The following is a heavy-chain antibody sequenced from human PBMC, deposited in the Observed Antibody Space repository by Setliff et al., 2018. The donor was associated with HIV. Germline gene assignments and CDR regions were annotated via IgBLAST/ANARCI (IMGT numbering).Heavy chain of an antibody. D-gene: IGHD2-2*01. CDR2: VYYTGST. CDR1: GGSISSDAYY. V-gene: IGHV4-31*03. J-gene: IGHJ2*01. CDR3: ATKPRPIVVVPAATFWYFDL. Sequence: SETLSLTCTVSGGSISSDAYYWSWIRQHPGKGLEWIEYVYYTGSTYYNPSLKSRVTMSVDTSKNQFSLKLSSVTVADTAIYYCATKPRPIVVVPAATFWYFDLWGRGTLVTVSS.